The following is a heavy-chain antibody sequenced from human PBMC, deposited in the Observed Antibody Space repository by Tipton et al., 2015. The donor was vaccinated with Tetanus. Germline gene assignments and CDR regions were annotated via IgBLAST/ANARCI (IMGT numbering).Heavy chain of an antibody. V-gene: IGHV4-4*07. CDR3: ARGITDGYNRRLDY. J-gene: IGHJ4*02. Sequence: TLSLTCTVSRGPISSYYWSWIRQPAGKGLEWIGYISNGNPDYTPSLKNRVTLSVDTSKNEFSLTLRSVTAADTGIYYCARGITDGYNRRLDYWGQGTLVAVSP. D-gene: IGHD5-24*01. CDR1: RGPISSYY. CDR2: ISNGNP.